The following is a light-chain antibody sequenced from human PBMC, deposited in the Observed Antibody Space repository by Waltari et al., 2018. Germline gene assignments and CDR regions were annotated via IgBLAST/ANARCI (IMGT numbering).Light chain of an antibody. V-gene: IGLV2-14*01. CDR1: SSDVGLYAY. CDR3: TSYTGSSTRYV. Sequence: QSALTQPASVSGSPGQSITISCTGTSSDVGLYAYVSWYQHHPGKAPKLVIYDVSYRPSGISTRFSASKSGNTASLTISGLQAEDEADYYCTSYTGSSTRYVFGTGTKVTVL. J-gene: IGLJ1*01. CDR2: DVS.